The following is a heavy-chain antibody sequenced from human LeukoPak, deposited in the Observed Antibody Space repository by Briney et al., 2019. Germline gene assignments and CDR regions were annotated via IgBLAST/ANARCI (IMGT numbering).Heavy chain of an antibody. CDR3: ARLGGLGSRRWFDP. J-gene: IGHJ5*02. V-gene: IGHV4-34*01. CDR1: GGSFSGYY. CDR2: INHSGST. Sequence: SETLSLTCAVYGGSFSGYYWSWIRPPPGKGLEWIGEINHSGSTNYNPSLKSRVTISVDTSKNQFSLKLSSVTAADTAVYYCARLGGLGSRRWFDPWGQGTLVTVSS. D-gene: IGHD2-2*01.